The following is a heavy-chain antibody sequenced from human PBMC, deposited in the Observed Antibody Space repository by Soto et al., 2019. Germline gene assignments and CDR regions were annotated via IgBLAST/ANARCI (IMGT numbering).Heavy chain of an antibody. CDR1: GFTFSSYA. CDR3: AKGEDYYDRSGYSSSDY. CDR2: ISGSGGST. J-gene: IGHJ4*02. D-gene: IGHD3-22*01. V-gene: IGHV3-23*01. Sequence: PGGSLRLSCAASGFTFSSYAMSWVRQAPGKGLEWVSAISGSGGSTYYADSVKGRFTISRDNSKNTLYLQMNSLRAEDTAAYYCAKGEDYYDRSGYSSSDYSRQGTLVTVLS.